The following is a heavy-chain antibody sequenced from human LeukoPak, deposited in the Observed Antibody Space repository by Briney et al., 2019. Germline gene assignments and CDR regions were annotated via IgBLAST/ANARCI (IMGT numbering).Heavy chain of an antibody. CDR2: ISGSGGST. CDR3: AKGGGFSSSWLADWFDP. Sequence: AGSLTLSCAASGFTFSSYAMSWVRQAPGEGLDWVSGISGSGGSTNHADSVKGRFTISRDNSKNTLYLQMNSLRAEDTALYYCAKGGGFSSSWLADWFDPWGQGTLVTVSS. D-gene: IGHD6-6*01. V-gene: IGHV3-23*01. CDR1: GFTFSSYA. J-gene: IGHJ5*02.